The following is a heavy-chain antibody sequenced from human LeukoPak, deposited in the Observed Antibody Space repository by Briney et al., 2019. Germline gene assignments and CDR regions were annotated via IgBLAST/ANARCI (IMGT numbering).Heavy chain of an antibody. CDR3: ASEGMIRFGGVIVMGGGYFDY. Sequence: PSETLSLTCTVSGGSVSSGSYYWSWIRQPPGKGLEWIGYIYYSGSTNYNPSLKSRVTISVDTSKNQFSLKLSSVTAADTAVYYCASEGMIRFGGVIVMGGGYFDYWGQGTLVTVSS. D-gene: IGHD3-16*02. CDR2: IYYSGST. J-gene: IGHJ4*02. V-gene: IGHV4-61*01. CDR1: GGSVSSGSYY.